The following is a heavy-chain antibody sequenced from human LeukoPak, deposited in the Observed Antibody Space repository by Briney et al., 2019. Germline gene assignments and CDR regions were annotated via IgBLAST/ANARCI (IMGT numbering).Heavy chain of an antibody. CDR2: INSDGSST. Sequence: GGSLRLSCAASGFTFSSYWMHWVRQAPGKGLVWVSRINSDGSSTSYADSVKGRFPISRDNAKNTLYLQMNSLRAEDTAVYYCARGGVFQRDALDIWGQGTMVTVSS. J-gene: IGHJ3*02. CDR1: GFTFSSYW. D-gene: IGHD6-25*01. CDR3: ARGGVFQRDALDI. V-gene: IGHV3-74*01.